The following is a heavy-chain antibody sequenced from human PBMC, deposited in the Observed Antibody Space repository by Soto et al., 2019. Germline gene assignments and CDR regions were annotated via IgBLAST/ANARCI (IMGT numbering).Heavy chain of an antibody. CDR3: ARWGGTMVRGLNWLDP. V-gene: IGHV1-18*04. D-gene: IGHD3-10*01. CDR1: GYTFTSYG. J-gene: IGHJ5*02. CDR2: ISAYNGNT. Sequence: AASVKVSCKASGYTFTSYGISWVRQAPGQGLERMGWISAYNGNTNYAQKLQGRVTMTTDTSTSTAYMELRSLRSDDTAVYYCARWGGTMVRGLNWLDPWGQGTLVTVSS.